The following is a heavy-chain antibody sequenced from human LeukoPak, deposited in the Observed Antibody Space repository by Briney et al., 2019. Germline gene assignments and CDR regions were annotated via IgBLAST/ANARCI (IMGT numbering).Heavy chain of an antibody. CDR1: GGSFSGYY. CDR3: ARGYYDSSGYYYYFDY. D-gene: IGHD3-22*01. Sequence: ETLSLTCAVYGGSFSGYYWSWIRQPPGKGLEWIGEINHSGSTNYNPPLKSRVTISVDTSKNQFSLKLSSVTAADTAVYYCARGYYDSSGYYYYFDYRGQGTLVTVSS. J-gene: IGHJ4*02. CDR2: INHSGST. V-gene: IGHV4-34*01.